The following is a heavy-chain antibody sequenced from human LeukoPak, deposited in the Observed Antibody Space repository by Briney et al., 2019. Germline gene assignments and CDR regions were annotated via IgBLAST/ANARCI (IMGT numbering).Heavy chain of an antibody. D-gene: IGHD5-24*01. CDR3: ARVRDGYPLAFDI. Sequence: SETLSLTCTVSGDSVSSYLWSWIRQSPGKGLEWLGNIYDTGSTNYNPSLQSRVSILLDTSKKQFSLNLSSVTAADTAFYYCARVRDGYPLAFDIWGQGTMVTVSS. J-gene: IGHJ3*02. CDR2: IYDTGST. CDR1: GDSVSSYL. V-gene: IGHV4-59*02.